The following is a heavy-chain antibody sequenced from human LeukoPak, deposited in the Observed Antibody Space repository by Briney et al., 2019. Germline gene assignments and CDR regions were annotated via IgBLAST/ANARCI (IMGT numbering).Heavy chain of an antibody. Sequence: GESLKISCKGSGYSFTSYWIGWVRQVPGKGLEWMGIIYPDDSDTKYSPSFQGQVTISADKSISTAYLQWSGLKASDTAMYYCARLAFCTNAVCFSNYYYSMDVWGRGTTVTVSS. J-gene: IGHJ6*03. CDR3: ARLAFCTNAVCFSNYYYSMDV. D-gene: IGHD2-8*01. V-gene: IGHV5-51*01. CDR1: GYSFTSYW. CDR2: IYPDDSDT.